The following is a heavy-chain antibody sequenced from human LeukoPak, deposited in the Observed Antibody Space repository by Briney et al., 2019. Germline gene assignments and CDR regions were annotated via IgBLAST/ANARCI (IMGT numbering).Heavy chain of an antibody. V-gene: IGHV3-74*03. CDR2: INSDGSTT. CDR3: ARLDGTDY. CDR1: GFTVSSFS. Sequence: GGSLRLSCSASGFTVSSFSMHWVRQAPGKGLVWVSRINSDGSTTTYADSVKGRFTISRDNAKNTLYVQMNSLRVEDTAVYYCARLDGTDYWGQGTLVTVSS. D-gene: IGHD1-14*01. J-gene: IGHJ4*02.